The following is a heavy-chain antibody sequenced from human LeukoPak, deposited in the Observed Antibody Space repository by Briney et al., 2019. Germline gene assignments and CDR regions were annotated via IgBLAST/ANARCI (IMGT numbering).Heavy chain of an antibody. J-gene: IGHJ6*02. CDR2: MNPNSGNT. V-gene: IGHV1-8*01. D-gene: IGHD2-8*01. CDR1: GYTFTSYD. Sequence: ASVGVSCKASGYTFTSYDINWVRQATGQGLEWMAWMNPNSGNTGYAQKVQGRVTMTRNTSISTAYVELSSLRSEDTAVYYCARDCTNRFCYYGMDVWGQGTTVTVSS. CDR3: ARDCTNRFCYYGMDV.